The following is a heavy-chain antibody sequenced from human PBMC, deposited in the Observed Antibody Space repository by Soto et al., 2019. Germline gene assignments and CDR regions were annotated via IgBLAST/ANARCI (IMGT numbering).Heavy chain of an antibody. D-gene: IGHD3-22*01. V-gene: IGHV3-30*18. J-gene: IGHJ6*02. CDR3: ANRIVGRNYYYDMDV. CDR2: ILYDGSNK. CDR1: GFTFSSYG. Sequence: QVQLVESGGGVVQPGRSLRLSCAASGFTFSSYGMHWVRQAPGKGLEWVAVILYDGSNKYYADSVKGRFTISRDNSKNRLYLQMNRLRAEDNAGYYCANRIVGRNYYYDMDVWGQGTTVTVSS.